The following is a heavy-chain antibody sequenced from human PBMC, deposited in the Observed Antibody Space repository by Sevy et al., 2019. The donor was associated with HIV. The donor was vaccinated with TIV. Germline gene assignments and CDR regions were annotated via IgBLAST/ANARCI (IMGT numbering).Heavy chain of an antibody. CDR3: AREGCTKPHDY. CDR1: GFTFSKYS. CDR2: LSFGCGEI. Sequence: GGSLRLSCAASGFTFSKYSMSWVRQPPGKGLEWVSTLSFGCGEINYADSVKGRFTISRDKSKGSLYLQMNNLRPEDTAVYYCAREGCTKPHDYWGQGTLVTVSS. J-gene: IGHJ4*02. V-gene: IGHV3-23*01. D-gene: IGHD2-8*01.